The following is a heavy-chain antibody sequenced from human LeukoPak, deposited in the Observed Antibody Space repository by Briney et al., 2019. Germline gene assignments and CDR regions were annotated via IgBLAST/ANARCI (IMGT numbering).Heavy chain of an antibody. CDR3: TTDPITMVRGVLFDY. Sequence: PGGSLRLSCAASGFTFSSYAMSWVRQAPGKGLEWVGRIKSKTDGGTTDNAAPVKGRFTISRDDSKNTLYLQMNSLKTEDTAVYYCTTDPITMVRGVLFDYWGQGTLVTVSS. J-gene: IGHJ4*02. CDR1: GFTFSSYA. D-gene: IGHD3-10*01. CDR2: IKSKTDGGTT. V-gene: IGHV3-15*01.